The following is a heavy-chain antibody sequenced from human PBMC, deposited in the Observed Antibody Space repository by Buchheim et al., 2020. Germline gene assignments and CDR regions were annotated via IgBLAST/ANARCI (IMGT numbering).Heavy chain of an antibody. CDR1: GYTFTSYA. D-gene: IGHD3-3*01. J-gene: IGHJ6*02. Sequence: QVQLVQSGAEVKKPGASVKVSCKASGYTFTSYAMHWVRQAPGQRLEWMGWINAGNGNTKYSQKFQGRVTITRDTSASTAYMELSSLRSEDTAVYYCARAGVFGVVITMDYYGMDVWGQGTT. CDR3: ARAGVFGVVITMDYYGMDV. CDR2: INAGNGNT. V-gene: IGHV1-3*01.